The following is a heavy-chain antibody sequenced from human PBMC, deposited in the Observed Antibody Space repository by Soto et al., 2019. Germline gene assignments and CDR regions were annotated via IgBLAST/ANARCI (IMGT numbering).Heavy chain of an antibody. CDR3: ARDRGAASDIRFYYYGIDV. J-gene: IGHJ6*02. D-gene: IGHD3-10*01. CDR1: GFIFDIYS. Sequence: GGSLRLSCAASGFIFDIYSMTWVRQAPGKGLEWVSSISSSSSYIYYADSVKGRFTISRDNAENSLYLQMSSLRADDTAVYYCARDRGAASDIRFYYYGIDVWGQGTTVTVSS. V-gene: IGHV3-21*01. CDR2: ISSSSSYI.